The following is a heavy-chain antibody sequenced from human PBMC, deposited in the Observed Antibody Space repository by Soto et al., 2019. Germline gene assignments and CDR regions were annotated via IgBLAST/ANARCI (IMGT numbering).Heavy chain of an antibody. CDR2: IYYSGST. Sequence: SETLSLTCTVSGGSISSGGYYWSWIRQHPGKGLEWIGYIYYSGSTYYNPSLKSRVTISVDTSKNQFSLKLGSVTAADTAVYYCARYYDSSGYDYWGQGTLVTVSS. CDR3: ARYYDSSGYDY. CDR1: GGSISSGGYY. D-gene: IGHD3-22*01. V-gene: IGHV4-31*03. J-gene: IGHJ4*02.